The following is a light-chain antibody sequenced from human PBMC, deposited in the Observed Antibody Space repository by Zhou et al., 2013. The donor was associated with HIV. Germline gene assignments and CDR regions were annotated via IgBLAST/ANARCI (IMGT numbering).Light chain of an antibody. Sequence: DIQMTQSPSTLSASVGDRVTITCRASQSISSWLAWYQQKPGKAPKLLIYKASNLESGVPSRFSGSGSGTEFTLTISSLQPDDFATYYCQQYNSSPWTFGQGTKVKSN. V-gene: IGKV1-5*03. CDR3: QQYNSSPWT. CDR2: KAS. CDR1: QSISSW. J-gene: IGKJ1*01.